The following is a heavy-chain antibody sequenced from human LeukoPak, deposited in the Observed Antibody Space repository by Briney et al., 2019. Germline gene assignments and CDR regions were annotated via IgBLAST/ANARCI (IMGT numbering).Heavy chain of an antibody. Sequence: PSETLSLTCAVYGGSFSGYYWSWIRQPPGKGLEWFGEINHSGSTNYNPSLKSRVTRSVYTSKNQFSLKPSSVTAADTAVYYCAREVSGYSYGYRSWYYYYMDVWGKGTTVTVSS. CDR3: AREVSGYSYGYRSWYYYYMDV. J-gene: IGHJ6*03. CDR1: GGSFSGYY. V-gene: IGHV4-34*01. D-gene: IGHD5-18*01. CDR2: INHSGST.